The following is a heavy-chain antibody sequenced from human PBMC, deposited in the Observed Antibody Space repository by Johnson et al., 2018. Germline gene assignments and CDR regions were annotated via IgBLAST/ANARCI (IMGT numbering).Heavy chain of an antibody. CDR1: GFVFSHYT. CDR2: ISSGSSYI. D-gene: IGHD6-13*01. Sequence: VQLVESGGGLVKXGGSLRLXCEASGFVFSHYTMQWVRQAPGKGLEWVSSISSGSSYIYYADSLKGRFTISRYNAKNSLYLQMNSLRAEDTAVSDCAREGIAAARHSYFLDFWGQGSLVTVSS. J-gene: IGHJ4*02. CDR3: AREGIAAARHSYFLDF. V-gene: IGHV3-21*01.